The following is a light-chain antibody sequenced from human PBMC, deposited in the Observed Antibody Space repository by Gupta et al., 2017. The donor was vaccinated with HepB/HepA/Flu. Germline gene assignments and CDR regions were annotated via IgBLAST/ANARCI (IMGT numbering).Light chain of an antibody. CDR3: QQYNDYSRT. CDR1: QSISSW. V-gene: IGKV1-5*03. CDR2: KAS. Sequence: DLQMTQSPSTLSASVGDRVTITCRATQSISSWLAWYQQKPGKAPKVLIYKASNLESGVPSRFSGSGSGTEFTLTISSLQPDDFATYYCQQYNDYSRTFGQGTKVEI. J-gene: IGKJ1*01.